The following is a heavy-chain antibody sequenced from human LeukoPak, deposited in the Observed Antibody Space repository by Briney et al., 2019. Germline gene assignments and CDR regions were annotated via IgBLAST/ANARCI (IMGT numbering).Heavy chain of an antibody. V-gene: IGHV3-23*01. J-gene: IGHJ4*02. CDR1: GFTFSSYA. D-gene: IGHD3-22*01. CDR2: ISDTGGST. Sequence: GGSLRLSCAASGFTFSSYAVSWVRQAPGKGLEWVSSISDTGGSTYYADSVKGRFTISRDNSKNTLYLQMNSLRAEDTALYYCAKHYDSSGYYYNYWGQGTLVTVSS. CDR3: AKHYDSSGYYYNY.